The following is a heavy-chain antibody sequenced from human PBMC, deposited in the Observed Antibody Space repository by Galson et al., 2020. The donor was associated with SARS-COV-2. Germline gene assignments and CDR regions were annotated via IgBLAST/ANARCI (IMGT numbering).Heavy chain of an antibody. D-gene: IGHD3-9*01. J-gene: IGHJ4*02. CDR1: GFTFSSYA. CDR2: ISYDGSNK. Sequence: GESLKISCAASGFTFSSYAMHWVRQAPGKGLEWVAVISYDGSNKYYADSVQGRFTISRDNSKNTLYLQMNSLRAEDTAVYYCARCYDILTGYLYFDYWGQGTLGTVSS. CDR3: ARCYDILTGYLYFDY. V-gene: IGHV3-30-3*01.